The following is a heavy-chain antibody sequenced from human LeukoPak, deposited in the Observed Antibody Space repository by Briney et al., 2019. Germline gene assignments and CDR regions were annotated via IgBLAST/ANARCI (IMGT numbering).Heavy chain of an antibody. V-gene: IGHV4-34*01. J-gene: IGHJ6*03. D-gene: IGHD6-19*01. CDR3: AREIVGWSKRYYMDV. CDR1: GGSFSGYY. CDR2: INHSGST. Sequence: PSETLSLTCAVYGGSFSGYYWSWIRQPPGKGLEWIGEINHSGSTNYNPSLKSRVTISVDTSKNQFSLKLSSVTAADTAVYYCAREIVGWSKRYYMDVWGKGTTVTISS.